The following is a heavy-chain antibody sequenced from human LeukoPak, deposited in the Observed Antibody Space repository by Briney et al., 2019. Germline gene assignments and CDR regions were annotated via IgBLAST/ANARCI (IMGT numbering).Heavy chain of an antibody. CDR3: AKGNNSFFFTFGY. V-gene: IGHV3-43*02. CDR2: ISGDGSAT. J-gene: IGHJ4*02. D-gene: IGHD2/OR15-2a*01. CDR1: GFTFRDFS. Sequence: GGSLRLSCAASGFTFRDFSMHWVRQAPGKGLEWVSLISGDGSATHHGDSVKGRFTISRDNSKDSVYLQMSGLTVEDTAFYYCAKGNNSFFFTFGYWGQGALVTVSS.